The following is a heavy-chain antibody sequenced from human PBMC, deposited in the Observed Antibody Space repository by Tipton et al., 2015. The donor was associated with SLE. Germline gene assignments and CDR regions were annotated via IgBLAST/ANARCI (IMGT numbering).Heavy chain of an antibody. Sequence: TLSLTCTVSGGSISSSSYYWGWIRQPPGKGPEWIGSIYYSGSPYYNPSLKSRVTISVDTSKNQFSLKLSSVTAADTAVYYCARRGESSGLLYWGQGTLVTVSS. D-gene: IGHD6-19*01. CDR3: ARRGESSGLLY. CDR2: IYYSGSP. CDR1: GGSISSSSYY. J-gene: IGHJ4*02. V-gene: IGHV4-39*07.